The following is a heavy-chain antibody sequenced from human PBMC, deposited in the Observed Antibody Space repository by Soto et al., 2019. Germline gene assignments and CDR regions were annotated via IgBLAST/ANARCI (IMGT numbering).Heavy chain of an antibody. V-gene: IGHV1-24*01. CDR3: ATGVAYYYDSSVYY. J-gene: IGHJ4*02. D-gene: IGHD3-22*01. CDR2: FDLEDGET. Sequence: ASVKVSCKVSGYTLTELSMHWVRQAPGKGLEWMGGFDLEDGETIYAQKFQGRVTMTEDIFTDTAYMDLSSLSSEDTAVYYCATGVAYYYDSSVYYWGQGTLVTVPS. CDR1: GYTLTELS.